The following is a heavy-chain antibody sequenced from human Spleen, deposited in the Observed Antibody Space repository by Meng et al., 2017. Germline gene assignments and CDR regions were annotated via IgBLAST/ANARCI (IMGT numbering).Heavy chain of an antibody. CDR1: GFTLSSYG. CDR2: IRNDGSNE. J-gene: IGHJ4*02. Sequence: GESLKISCTTSGFTLSSYGMHWVRQAPGKGLEWVAFIRNDGSNEYYADSVKGRFTISRDNSKNTLYLQVDSLRVEDTGVYYCARDGPHYDVDSWGQGTLVTVSS. CDR3: ARDGPHYDVDS. V-gene: IGHV3-30*02. D-gene: IGHD3-3*01.